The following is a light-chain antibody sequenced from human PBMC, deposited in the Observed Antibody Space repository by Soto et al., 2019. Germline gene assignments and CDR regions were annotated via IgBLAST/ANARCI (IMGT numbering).Light chain of an antibody. CDR3: QQYYTAPLT. Sequence: DIVMTQSPDSLAVSLGERATIDCKSSQTILYSSNNKNYLAWYQQKPGQPPKLLIYWGSTRESGVPDRISGSGSGTDFTLTISSLQAEDVAVYYCQQYYTAPLTFGGGTKVEI. V-gene: IGKV4-1*01. CDR1: QTILYSSNNKNY. CDR2: WGS. J-gene: IGKJ4*01.